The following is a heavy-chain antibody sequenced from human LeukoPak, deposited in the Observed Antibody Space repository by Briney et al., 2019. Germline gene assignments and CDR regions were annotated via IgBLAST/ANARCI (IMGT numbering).Heavy chain of an antibody. V-gene: IGHV3-9*01. D-gene: IGHD3-10*01. CDR2: ISWNSGSI. CDR3: ARGDSHLWFGELLSRPYYYYGMDV. Sequence: QAGGSLRLSCAASGLTFDDYAMHWVRQAPGKGLEWVSGISWNSGSIGYADSVKGRFTISRDNAKNSLYLQMNSLRAEDTAVYYCARGDSHLWFGELLSRPYYYYGMDVWGQGTTVTVSS. CDR1: GLTFDDYA. J-gene: IGHJ6*02.